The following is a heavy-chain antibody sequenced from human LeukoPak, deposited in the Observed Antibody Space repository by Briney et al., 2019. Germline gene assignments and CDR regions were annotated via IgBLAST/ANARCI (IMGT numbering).Heavy chain of an antibody. Sequence: SGGSLRLSCAASGFTFTIYSMNWVRQAPGKGLEWVSYISDSSNTIYYADSVKGRFTISRDNAKNSVYLQMNSLRVEDTAVYYCARGPVADYWGQGTLVTVSS. CDR2: ISDSSNTI. D-gene: IGHD6-19*01. CDR1: GFTFTIYS. J-gene: IGHJ4*02. CDR3: ARGPVADY. V-gene: IGHV3-48*01.